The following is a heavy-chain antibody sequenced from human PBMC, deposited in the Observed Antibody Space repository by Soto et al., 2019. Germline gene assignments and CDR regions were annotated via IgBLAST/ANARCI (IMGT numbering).Heavy chain of an antibody. V-gene: IGHV6-1*01. J-gene: IGHJ5*02. CDR1: GDSVSSNTAS. Sequence: SQPLSLTFAISGDSVSSNTASWNWVRQSPSRGLEWLGRTYSRSKWYNDYAVSVKSRIIINPDTSKNQFSLQLNSVTPEDTAVYYCAKGDNLGPKTGYAFDPWGQGILVTVS. D-gene: IGHD5-12*01. CDR2: TYSRSKWYN. CDR3: AKGDNLGPKTGYAFDP.